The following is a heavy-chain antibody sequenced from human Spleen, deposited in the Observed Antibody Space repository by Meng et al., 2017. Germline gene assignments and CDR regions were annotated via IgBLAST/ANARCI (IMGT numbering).Heavy chain of an antibody. J-gene: IGHJ4*02. CDR1: GGSVSSGSYY. D-gene: IGHD6-19*01. Sequence: QVQRQESGPGLVRPSETLSLTCTVSGGSVSSGSYYWSWIRQPPGKGLEWIGYIYYSGSTHYNPSLKSRVTISVDTSKNQFSLKLSSVTAADTAVYYCATKRQWLLPFDYWGQGTLVTVSS. V-gene: IGHV4-61*01. CDR2: IYYSGST. CDR3: ATKRQWLLPFDY.